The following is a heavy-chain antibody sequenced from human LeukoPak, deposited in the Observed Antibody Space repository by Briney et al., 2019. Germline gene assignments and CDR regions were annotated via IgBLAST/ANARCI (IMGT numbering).Heavy chain of an antibody. Sequence: PSETLSLTCAVYGGSFSGYYWIWIRQPPGKGLEWIGEVNHSGSTNYNPSLKSRVTISVDTSKNQFSLKLSSVTAADTAVYYCARVQSYYDFWSGYRYYFDYWGQGTLVTVSS. D-gene: IGHD3-3*01. J-gene: IGHJ4*02. CDR1: GGSFSGYY. V-gene: IGHV4-34*01. CDR2: VNHSGST. CDR3: ARVQSYYDFWSGYRYYFDY.